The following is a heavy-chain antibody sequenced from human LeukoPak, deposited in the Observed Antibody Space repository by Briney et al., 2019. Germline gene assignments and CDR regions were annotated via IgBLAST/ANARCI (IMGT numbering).Heavy chain of an antibody. CDR3: VGARTYFDY. V-gene: IGHV4-30-2*05. J-gene: IGHJ4*02. D-gene: IGHD3-10*01. CDR2: IYYSGST. CDR1: GGSISSGGYS. Sequence: SSETLSLTCAVSGGSISSGGYSWSWIRQPPGKGLEWIGYIYYSGSTYYNPSLKSRVTISVDTSKNQFSLKLSSVTAADTAVYYCVGARTYFDYWGQGTLVTVSS.